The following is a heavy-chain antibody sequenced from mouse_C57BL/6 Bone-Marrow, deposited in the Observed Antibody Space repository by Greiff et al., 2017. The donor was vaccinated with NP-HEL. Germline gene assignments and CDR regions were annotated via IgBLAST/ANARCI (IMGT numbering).Heavy chain of an antibody. J-gene: IGHJ2*01. CDR2: IDPNSGGT. CDR1: GYTFTSYW. D-gene: IGHD1-1*01. V-gene: IGHV1-72*01. Sequence: QVHVKQSGAELVKPGASVKLSCKASGYTFTSYWMHWVKQRPGRGLEWIGRIDPNSGGTKYNEKFKSKATLTVDKPSSTAYMQLSSLTSEDSAVYYCARDKDFITTVVLDYWGQGTTLTVSS. CDR3: ARDKDFITTVVLDY.